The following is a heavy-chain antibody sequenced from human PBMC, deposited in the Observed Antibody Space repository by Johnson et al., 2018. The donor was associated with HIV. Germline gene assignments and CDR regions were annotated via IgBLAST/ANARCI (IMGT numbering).Heavy chain of an antibody. Sequence: QVQLVESGGGVVQPGRSLRLSCAASGFTFSSYAMHWVRQAPAKGLEWVAVISYDGSDKYYADSVKGRFTISRDKSKNTLYLQMNSLRAEDTAVYYCARGGYCGGDCYDGVAFDIWGQGTMVTVSS. D-gene: IGHD2-21*02. V-gene: IGHV3-30*04. CDR3: ARGGYCGGDCYDGVAFDI. J-gene: IGHJ3*02. CDR1: GFTFSSYA. CDR2: ISYDGSDK.